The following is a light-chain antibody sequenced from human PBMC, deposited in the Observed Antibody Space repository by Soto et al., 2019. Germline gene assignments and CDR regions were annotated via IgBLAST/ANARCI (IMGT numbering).Light chain of an antibody. CDR2: DAS. V-gene: IGKV1-33*01. CDR3: QQYSHLIT. J-gene: IGKJ5*01. CDR1: QDISNY. Sequence: DIQMTQSPSSLSASVGDRVTITCQASQDISNYLNWYQHKPGKAPKILIYDASTLETGVPSRFSGSGSGTDFTFTISSLQPEDIATYYCQQYSHLITFGQGTRLEIK.